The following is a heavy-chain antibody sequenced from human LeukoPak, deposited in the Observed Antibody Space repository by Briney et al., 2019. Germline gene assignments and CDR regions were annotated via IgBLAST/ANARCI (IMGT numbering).Heavy chain of an antibody. CDR3: SRGIATEAFDI. CDR1: GYSFTSYW. D-gene: IGHD6-25*01. CDR2: IYPGDSDT. J-gene: IGHJ3*02. Sequence: GESLKISCKGSGYSFTSYWIGWVRQMPGKGLEWMGIIYPGDSDTRYSPSFQGQITISAGQSISPTYLPWSGRNASDPPMYYCSRGIATEAFDIWGQGTMVTVSA. V-gene: IGHV5-51*01.